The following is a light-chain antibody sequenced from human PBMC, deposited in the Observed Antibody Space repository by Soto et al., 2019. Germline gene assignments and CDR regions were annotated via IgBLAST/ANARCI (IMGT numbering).Light chain of an antibody. V-gene: IGLV2-23*01. CDR3: CSYAGSSTYV. Sequence: QSVLTQPASVSGSPGQSITISCTGTSSVAGSYNLVSWYQQHPGKAPKLMIYEGSKRPSGVSNRFSGSKSGNTASLTISGLQAEDEADYYCCSYAGSSTYVFGTGTKVTVL. J-gene: IGLJ1*01. CDR2: EGS. CDR1: SSVAGSYNL.